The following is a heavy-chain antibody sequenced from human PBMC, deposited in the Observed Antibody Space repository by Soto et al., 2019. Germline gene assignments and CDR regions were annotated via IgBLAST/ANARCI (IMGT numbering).Heavy chain of an antibody. J-gene: IGHJ4*02. CDR2: IYYSGST. CDR1: GGSISSYY. V-gene: IGHV4-59*08. D-gene: IGHD3-22*01. CDR3: ASSSGYRAPSYLNYFDY. Sequence: SETLSLTCTVSGGSISSYYWSWIRQPPGKGLEWIGYIYYSGSTNYNPSLKSRVTVSVDTSKNLFSLKLSSVTAADTAVYYCASSSGYRAPSYLNYFDYWGQGTLVTVSS.